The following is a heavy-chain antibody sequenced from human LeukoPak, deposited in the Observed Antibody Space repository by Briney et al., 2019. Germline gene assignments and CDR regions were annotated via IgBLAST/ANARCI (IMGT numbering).Heavy chain of an antibody. V-gene: IGHV3-21*01. J-gene: IGHJ4*02. Sequence: PGGSLRLSCAASGFTFSSYSMNWVRQAPGKGLEWVSSISSSSSYIYYADSVKGRFTISRDNAKNSLYLQMNSLRAGDTAVYYCASRYSSSSDPPYWGQGTLVTISS. CDR3: ASRYSSSSDPPY. CDR2: ISSSSSYI. CDR1: GFTFSSYS. D-gene: IGHD6-6*01.